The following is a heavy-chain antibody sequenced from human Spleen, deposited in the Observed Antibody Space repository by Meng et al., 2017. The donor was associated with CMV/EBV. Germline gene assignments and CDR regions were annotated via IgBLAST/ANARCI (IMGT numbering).Heavy chain of an antibody. V-gene: IGHV3-74*03. D-gene: IGHD2-2*02. CDR1: GFTFSSYS. CDR3: ARYRVGVVPAVILRAPRYYFDY. J-gene: IGHJ4*02. CDR2: IHSDGITT. Sequence: GGSLRLSCAASGFTFSSYSMNWVRQTPGKGLVWVSRIHSDGITTKYADSVKGRFTISRDNAKNSLYLQMNSLRAEDTAVYYCARYRVGVVPAVILRAPRYYFDYWGQGTLVTVSS.